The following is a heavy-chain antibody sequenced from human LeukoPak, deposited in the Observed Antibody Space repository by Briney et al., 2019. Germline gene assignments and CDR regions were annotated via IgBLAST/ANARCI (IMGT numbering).Heavy chain of an antibody. V-gene: IGHV3-33*06. CDR1: GFTFSSYG. J-gene: IGHJ6*03. D-gene: IGHD3-16*01. CDR2: IWYDGSNK. CDR3: AKDRGGGYYYYYMDV. Sequence: PGRSLRLSCAASGFTFSSYGMHWVRQAPGKGLEWVAVIWYDGSNKYYADSVKGRFTISRDNSKNTLYLQMNSLRAEDTAVYYCAKDRGGGYYYYYMDVWGKGTTVTVSS.